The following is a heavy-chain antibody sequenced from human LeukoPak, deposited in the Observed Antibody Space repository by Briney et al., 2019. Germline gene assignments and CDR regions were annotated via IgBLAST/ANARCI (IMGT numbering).Heavy chain of an antibody. CDR3: AREGTGRYYYYYYMDV. CDR2: ISYDGSNK. D-gene: IGHD1-1*01. CDR1: GFTFSSYA. V-gene: IGHV3-30*04. J-gene: IGHJ6*03. Sequence: GGSLRLSCAASGFTFSSYAMHWVRQAPGKGLEWVAVISYDGSNKYYADSVKGRFTISRDNAKNSLYLQMNSLRAEDSAVYYCAREGTGRYYYYYYMDVWGKGTTVTISS.